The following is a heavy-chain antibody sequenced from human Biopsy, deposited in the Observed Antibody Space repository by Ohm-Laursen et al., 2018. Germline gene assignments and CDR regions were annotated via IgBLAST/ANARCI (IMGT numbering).Heavy chain of an antibody. CDR2: VYWDGDK. D-gene: IGHD5-24*01. CDR1: GFSLNTGGVG. V-gene: IGHV2-5*02. Sequence: TQTLTLTSTFSGFSLNTGGVGVGWIRQPPGKALQWLALVYWDGDKRYSPTLKNRLTITKDTSQNQVVLTMTNMEPVDTGTYYCAHSAGSDGFNVDFDYWGQGTLVTVPS. J-gene: IGHJ4*02. CDR3: AHSAGSDGFNVDFDY.